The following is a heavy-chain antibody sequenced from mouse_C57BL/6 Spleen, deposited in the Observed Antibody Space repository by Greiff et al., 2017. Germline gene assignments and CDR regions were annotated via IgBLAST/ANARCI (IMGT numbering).Heavy chain of an antibody. V-gene: IGHV1-82*01. J-gene: IGHJ4*01. Sequence: VKLMESGPELVKPGASVKISCKASGYAFSSSWMNWVKQRPGKGLEWIGRIYPGDGDTNYNGKFKGKATLTADKSSSTAYMQLSSLTSEDSAVYFCAAHYGSSPMDYWGQGTSVTVSS. CDR3: AAHYGSSPMDY. CDR1: GYAFSSSW. CDR2: IYPGDGDT. D-gene: IGHD1-1*01.